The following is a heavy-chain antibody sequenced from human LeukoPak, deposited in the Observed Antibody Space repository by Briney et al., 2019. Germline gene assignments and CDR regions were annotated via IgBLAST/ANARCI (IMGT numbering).Heavy chain of an antibody. D-gene: IGHD3-10*01. CDR2: INHSGST. CDR3: ARRLGGWDYGSGRHLDI. CDR1: GGSFSGYY. V-gene: IGHV4-34*01. J-gene: IGHJ3*02. Sequence: SETLSLTCAVYGGSFSGYYWSWIRQPPGKGLEWIGEINHSGSTSYIPSLKSRVTISVDTSKNEFSLKLSSVTAADTAVYYCARRLGGWDYGSGRHLDIWGQGTMVTVSS.